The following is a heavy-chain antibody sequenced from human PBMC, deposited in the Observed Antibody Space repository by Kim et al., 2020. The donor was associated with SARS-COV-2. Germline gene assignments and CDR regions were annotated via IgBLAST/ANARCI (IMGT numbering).Heavy chain of an antibody. CDR2: IYYSGST. J-gene: IGHJ3*02. D-gene: IGHD3-22*01. Sequence: SETLSLTCTVSGGSISSSSYYWGWIRQPPGKGLEWIGSIYYSGSTYYNPSLKSRVTISVDTSKNQFSLKLSSVTAADTAVYYCARHVDRDAFDIWGQGTMVTVSS. CDR3: ARHVDRDAFDI. V-gene: IGHV4-39*01. CDR1: GGSISSSSYY.